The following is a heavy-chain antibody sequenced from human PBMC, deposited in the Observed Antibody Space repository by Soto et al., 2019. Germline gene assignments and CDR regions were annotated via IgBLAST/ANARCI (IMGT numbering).Heavy chain of an antibody. D-gene: IGHD5-12*01. CDR1: GYTFTGHY. V-gene: IGHV1-2*02. J-gene: IGHJ4*02. CDR3: GRGRSGQIVVFY. Sequence: ASLKVSCKASGYTFTGHYIPWLRQAPEHGPEWMGEIGPESGATRYAQKFQGRVTMTRDMSITTVYMELNSLSPDDTAVYYCGRGRSGQIVVFYWGQGTPVTVSS. CDR2: IGPESGAT.